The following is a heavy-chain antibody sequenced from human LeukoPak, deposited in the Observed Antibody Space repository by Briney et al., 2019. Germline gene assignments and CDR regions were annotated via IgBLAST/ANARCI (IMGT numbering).Heavy chain of an antibody. D-gene: IGHD2-8*01. CDR2: ISSSSSTI. CDR3: ARDSAVLMVYAMNYYGMDV. CDR1: GFTFSSYS. J-gene: IGHJ6*02. Sequence: GGSLRLSCAASGFTFSSYSMNWVRQAPGKGLEWVSYISSSSSTIYYADSVKGRFTISGDNAKNSLYLQMNSPRAEDTAVYYCARDSAVLMVYAMNYYGMDVWGQGTTVTVSS. V-gene: IGHV3-48*04.